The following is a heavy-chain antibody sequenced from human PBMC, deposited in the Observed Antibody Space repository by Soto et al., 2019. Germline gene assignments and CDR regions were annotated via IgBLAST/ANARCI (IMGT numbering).Heavy chain of an antibody. J-gene: IGHJ5*02. V-gene: IGHV1-24*01. CDR1: GYTFTSYG. CDR2: FDPEDGET. CDR3: AFWNYYWFDP. Sequence: GASVKVSCKASGYTFTSYGISWVRQAPGKGLEWMGGFDPEDGETIYAQKFQGRVTMTEDTSTDTAYMELSSLRSEDTAVYYCAFWNYYWFDPWGQGTLVTVSS. D-gene: IGHD1-7*01.